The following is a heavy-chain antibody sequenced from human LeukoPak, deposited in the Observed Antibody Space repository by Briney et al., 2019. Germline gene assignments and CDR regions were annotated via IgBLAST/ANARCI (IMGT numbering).Heavy chain of an antibody. CDR3: ARDEIFGVGTHFDY. Sequence: GASEKVSCKASGYTFTDYGISWVRQAPGQGLEWMGWISVYNVNTNYAQKFQGRVTMTRDTSTSTVYMELTGLTSEDTAVYFCARDEIFGVGTHFDYWGQGTLVIVSS. J-gene: IGHJ4*02. CDR1: GYTFTDYG. CDR2: ISVYNVNT. D-gene: IGHD3-3*01. V-gene: IGHV1-18*01.